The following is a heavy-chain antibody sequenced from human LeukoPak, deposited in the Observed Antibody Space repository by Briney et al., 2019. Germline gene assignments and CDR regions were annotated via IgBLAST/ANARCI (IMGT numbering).Heavy chain of an antibody. CDR3: ARDGALGSYYDSSGYRFDY. Sequence: GGSLRLSCAASGFTFSSYSTNWVRQAPGKGLEWISSISSSSSYIYYADSVKGRFTISRDNAKNSLYMQMNSLRAEDTAGYYCARDGALGSYYDSSGYRFDYWGQGTLVTVSS. J-gene: IGHJ4*02. CDR2: ISSSSSYI. D-gene: IGHD3-22*01. V-gene: IGHV3-21*01. CDR1: GFTFSSYS.